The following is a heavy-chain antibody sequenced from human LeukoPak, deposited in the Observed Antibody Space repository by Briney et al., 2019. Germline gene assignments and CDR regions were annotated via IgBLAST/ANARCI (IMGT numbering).Heavy chain of an antibody. CDR1: GFTFSDYY. J-gene: IGHJ4*02. CDR3: ARGLGVQLWLPFDN. CDR2: ISSSGSTI. D-gene: IGHD5-18*01. V-gene: IGHV3-11*04. Sequence: PGGSLRLSCAASGFTFSDYYMSWIRQAPGKGLEWVSYISSSGSTIYYADSVKGRFTISRDNAKNSLYLQMSSLRAEDTAVYYCARGLGVQLWLPFDNWGQGTLVTVSS.